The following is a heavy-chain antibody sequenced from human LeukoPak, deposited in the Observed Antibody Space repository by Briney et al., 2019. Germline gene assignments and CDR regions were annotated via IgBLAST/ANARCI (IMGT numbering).Heavy chain of an antibody. CDR1: GGSISSYY. D-gene: IGHD3-3*01. J-gene: IGHJ4*02. V-gene: IGHV4-59*01. CDR2: IYYSGST. CDR3: ASFYYDFWSGYYSPGLYDY. Sequence: PSETLSLTCTVSGGSISSYYWSWIRQPPGKGLEWIGYIYYSGSTNYIPSLKSRVTISVDTSKNQFSLKLSSVTAADTAVYYCASFYYDFWSGYYSPGLYDYWGQGTLVTVSS.